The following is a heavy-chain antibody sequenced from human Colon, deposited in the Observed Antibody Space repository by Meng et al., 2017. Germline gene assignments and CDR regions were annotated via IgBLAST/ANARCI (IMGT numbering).Heavy chain of an antibody. CDR3: AKSDWLDP. CDR2: IKYDGSTK. CDR1: GFAISGYW. V-gene: IGHV3-74*01. J-gene: IGHJ5*02. Sequence: EGGLVVFGGGSARSGGSLTFSCAASGFAISGYWLQWQRPAPGNGLVWVSSIKYDGSTKAYADYVKGRFTISRDIAKNTLYLQMNSLGVEDTDVYHCAKSDWLDPWGQGTLVTVSS.